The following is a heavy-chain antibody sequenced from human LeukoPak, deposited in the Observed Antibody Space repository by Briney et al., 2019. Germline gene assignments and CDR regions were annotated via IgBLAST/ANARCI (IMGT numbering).Heavy chain of an antibody. CDR1: GASIRSYY. V-gene: IGHV4-59*01. CDR3: ARGQGDYDDN. D-gene: IGHD4-17*01. J-gene: IGHJ4*02. Sequence: SETLSLTCSVSGASIRSYYWSWIRQPPGKGLEWIGYVYYSGTTNYNPSLKSRVTFSVDTSKNQFSLKVTSVTAADTAVYYCARGQGDYDDNWGQGNLVSVFS. CDR2: VYYSGTT.